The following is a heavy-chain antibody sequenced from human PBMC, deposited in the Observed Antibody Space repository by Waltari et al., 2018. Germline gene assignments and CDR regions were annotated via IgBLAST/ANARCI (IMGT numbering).Heavy chain of an antibody. V-gene: IGHV4-59*01. CDR1: GGSISSYF. Sequence: QVQLHESGPGLVKPSETLSLTCSVSGGSISSYFWHWIRQPPGKGLEWIGYIYYNGATNYNPSLERRLTISGDTAENQFSLRLGSVTTADTAVYYCARETYGGNSRPFDYWGQGTLATVSS. D-gene: IGHD2-21*01. J-gene: IGHJ4*02. CDR2: IYYNGAT. CDR3: ARETYGGNSRPFDY.